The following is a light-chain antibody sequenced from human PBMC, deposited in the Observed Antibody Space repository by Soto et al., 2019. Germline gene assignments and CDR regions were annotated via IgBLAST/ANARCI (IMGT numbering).Light chain of an antibody. CDR2: ATS. CDR1: QGIAPY. V-gene: IGKV1-27*01. J-gene: IGKJ4*01. CDR3: QKYNSAPLT. Sequence: DVQMTQSPSSLSAFVGDRVTITCRASQGIAPYLAWFQQKPGKVPKLLIYATSTLQSGVPSRFSGSGSGTDITRTINSLQPEDVGTEYCQKYNSAPLTCGGGTKVEIK.